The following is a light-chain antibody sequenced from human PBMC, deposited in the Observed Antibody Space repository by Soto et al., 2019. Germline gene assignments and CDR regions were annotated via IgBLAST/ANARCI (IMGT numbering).Light chain of an antibody. Sequence: EIVLPQSPATLSLSPGERATLSCRASQSVSSYLAWYQQKPGQAPRLLIYDASNSATGSPARICGSGSGTAFTPTISSLEPDDFAVDYYQQRSNWPLMYTFGQGTKLEIK. CDR2: DAS. V-gene: IGKV3-11*01. CDR1: QSVSSY. CDR3: QQRSNWPLMYT. J-gene: IGKJ2*01.